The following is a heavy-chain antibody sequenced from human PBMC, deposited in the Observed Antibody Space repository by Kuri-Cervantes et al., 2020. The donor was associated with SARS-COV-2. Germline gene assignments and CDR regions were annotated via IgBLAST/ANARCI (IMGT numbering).Heavy chain of an antibody. CDR2: IRYDGSNK. D-gene: IGHD1-26*01. V-gene: IGHV3-30*02. CDR3: AEDRRMVGATRWFDP. CDR1: GFTFSGYG. Sequence: GESLKISCAASGFTFSGYGMHWVRQAPGKGLEWVAFIRYDGSNKYYADSVKGRFTISRDNSKNTLYLQMNSLRAEDTAVYYCAEDRRMVGATRWFDPWGQGTLVTVSS. J-gene: IGHJ5*02.